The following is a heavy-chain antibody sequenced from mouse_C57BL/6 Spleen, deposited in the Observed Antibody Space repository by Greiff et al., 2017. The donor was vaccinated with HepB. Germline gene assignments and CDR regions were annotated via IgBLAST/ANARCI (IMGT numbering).Heavy chain of an antibody. J-gene: IGHJ3*01. CDR3: TTMIYYYGSSYPWSAY. CDR2: IDPEDGDT. CDR1: GFNIKDYY. D-gene: IGHD1-1*01. Sequence: EVQLQQSGAELVRPGASVKLSCTASGFNIKDYYMHWVKQRPEQGLEWIGRIDPEDGDTEYAPKFQGKATMTADTSSNTAYLQRSSLASEDTAVYYCTTMIYYYGSSYPWSAYWGQGTLVTVAA. V-gene: IGHV14-1*01.